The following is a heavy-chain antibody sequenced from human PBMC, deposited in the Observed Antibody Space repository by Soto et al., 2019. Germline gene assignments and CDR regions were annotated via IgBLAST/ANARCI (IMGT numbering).Heavy chain of an antibody. CDR3: ARDGKRYCTNGVCYINWFDP. Sequence: ASVNVSCKASGYTFTSYGISWVRQAPGQGLEWMGWISAYNGNTNYAQKLQGRVTMTTDTSTSTAYMELRSLRSDDTAVYYCARDGKRYCTNGVCYINWFDPWGQGTLVTVSS. CDR1: GYTFTSYG. D-gene: IGHD2-8*01. CDR2: ISAYNGNT. V-gene: IGHV1-18*01. J-gene: IGHJ5*02.